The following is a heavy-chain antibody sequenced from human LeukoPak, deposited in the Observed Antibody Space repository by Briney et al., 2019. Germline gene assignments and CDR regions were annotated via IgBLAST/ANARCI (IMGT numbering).Heavy chain of an antibody. J-gene: IGHJ4*02. CDR2: IKRITDGGTT. Sequence: PGGSLRLSCAASGFTFSSYGMHWVRQAPGKGLEWVGRIKRITDGGTTDYAAPVKGRFTISRDDSKNTLYLQMNSLKTEDTAVYYCTTSDMYSSGWYVHSGFDYWGQGTLVTVSS. CDR1: GFTFSSYG. D-gene: IGHD6-19*01. CDR3: TTSDMYSSGWYVHSGFDY. V-gene: IGHV3-15*01.